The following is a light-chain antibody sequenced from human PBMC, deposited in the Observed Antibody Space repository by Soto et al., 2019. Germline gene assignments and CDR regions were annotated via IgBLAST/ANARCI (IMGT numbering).Light chain of an antibody. CDR1: SSNIGAGYD. Sequence: QSVLTQPPSVAGAPGQRVTISCTGSSSNIGAGYDVHWYQQLPGTAPKLLIYGNSNRPSGVPDRFSGSKSGTSASLAITGLQAEDAADDYCQSYDSSLSGSVVFGGGTKLTVL. J-gene: IGLJ2*01. V-gene: IGLV1-40*01. CDR2: GNS. CDR3: QSYDSSLSGSVV.